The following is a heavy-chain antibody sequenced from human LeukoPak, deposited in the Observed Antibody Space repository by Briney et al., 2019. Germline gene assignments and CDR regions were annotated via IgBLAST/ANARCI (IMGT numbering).Heavy chain of an antibody. CDR3: AKESSSWYRYFDY. J-gene: IGHJ4*02. Sequence: PGGSLRLSCAASGFTFSSYGMHWVRRAPGKGLEWVAVISYDGSNKYYADSVKGRFTISRDNSKNTLYLQMNSLRAEDTAVYYCAKESSSWYRYFDYWGQGTLVTVSS. CDR2: ISYDGSNK. V-gene: IGHV3-30*18. D-gene: IGHD6-13*01. CDR1: GFTFSSYG.